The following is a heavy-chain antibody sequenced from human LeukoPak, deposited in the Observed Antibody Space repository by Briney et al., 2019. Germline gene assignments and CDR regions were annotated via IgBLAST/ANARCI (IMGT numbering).Heavy chain of an antibody. CDR1: GGSISSYY. Sequence: PSETLSLTCTVSGGSISSYYWSWIRQPPGKGLEWIGYIYYSGSTNYNPSLKSRVTISVDTSKNQFSLKLSSVTAADTAVYYCATAAGEWDANTYYDFWSGYEYPTGFDYWGQGTLVTVSS. CDR3: ATAAGEWDANTYYDFWSGYEYPTGFDY. J-gene: IGHJ4*02. CDR2: IYYSGST. D-gene: IGHD3-3*01. V-gene: IGHV4-59*08.